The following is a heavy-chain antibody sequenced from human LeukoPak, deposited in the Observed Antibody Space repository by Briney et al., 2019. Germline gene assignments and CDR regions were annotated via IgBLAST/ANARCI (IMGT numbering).Heavy chain of an antibody. CDR2: IHASGPT. CDR3: ARHDAGIAARPFDN. V-gene: IGHV4-4*09. CDR1: GGSISTYY. D-gene: IGHD6-6*01. Sequence: PSETLSLICTVSGGSISTYYWSWIRRPPGKGLGWIAYIHASGPTNYNPSLKSRITISVDTSKNQFSLKLSSVTAADTAVYYCARHDAGIAARPFDNWGQGTLVTVSS. J-gene: IGHJ4*02.